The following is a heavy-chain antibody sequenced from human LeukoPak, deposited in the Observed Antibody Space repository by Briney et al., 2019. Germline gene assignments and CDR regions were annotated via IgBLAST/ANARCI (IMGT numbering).Heavy chain of an antibody. J-gene: IGHJ4*02. CDR3: ARDLGAYNGAWYAFDY. Sequence: QAGGSLRLSCAASGFTFGNSWMSWVRQAPGKGLEWVANIKQDGSEKYYVDSVKGRFTISRDNAKNSLYLQMNSLRAEDTAVYYCARDLGAYNGAWYAFDYWGQGTLVTVSS. CDR1: GFTFGNSW. CDR2: IKQDGSEK. D-gene: IGHD6-19*01. V-gene: IGHV3-7*01.